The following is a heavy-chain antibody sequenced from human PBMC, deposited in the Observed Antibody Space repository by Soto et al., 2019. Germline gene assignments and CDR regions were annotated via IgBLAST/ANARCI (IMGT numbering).Heavy chain of an antibody. V-gene: IGHV3-66*01. CDR2: IYSGGST. CDR1: GFTVSSNY. J-gene: IGHJ4*02. CDR3: ASGDYEPILDY. Sequence: GGSLRLSCAASGFTVSSNYMSWVRQAPGKGLEWVSVIYSGGSTYYADSVKGRFTISRDNSKNTLYLQMNSLRAEDTAVYYCASGDYEPILDYWGQGTLVTVSS. D-gene: IGHD4-17*01.